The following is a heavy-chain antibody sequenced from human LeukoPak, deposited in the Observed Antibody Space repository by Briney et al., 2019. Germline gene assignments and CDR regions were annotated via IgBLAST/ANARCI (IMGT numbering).Heavy chain of an antibody. D-gene: IGHD2/OR15-2a*01. Sequence: PGGTLRLSCAVSGFTFSIYGMSWVRQAPGKGLEWVSAISDSGDSTYYADSVKGRFTISRDNAKKSLYLQMNSLRAEDTAVYYCATYIVKSLDVWGKGTTVTISS. CDR3: ATYIVKSLDV. V-gene: IGHV3-23*01. J-gene: IGHJ6*04. CDR1: GFTFSIYG. CDR2: ISDSGDST.